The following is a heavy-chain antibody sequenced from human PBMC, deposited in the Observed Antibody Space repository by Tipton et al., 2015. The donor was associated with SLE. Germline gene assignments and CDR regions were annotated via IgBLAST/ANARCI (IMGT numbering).Heavy chain of an antibody. CDR1: GFSFGDYA. V-gene: IGHV3-49*03. Sequence: RSLRLSCTASGFSFGDYAMSWFRQAPGKGLEWVGFIRSKAYGGTTEYAASVKGRFTISRDDSKSIAYLQMNSLKTEDTAVYYCTRDLDYYDSSGYDSYYGMDVWGQGTTVTVSS. J-gene: IGHJ6*02. D-gene: IGHD3-22*01. CDR3: TRDLDYYDSSGYDSYYGMDV. CDR2: IRSKAYGGTT.